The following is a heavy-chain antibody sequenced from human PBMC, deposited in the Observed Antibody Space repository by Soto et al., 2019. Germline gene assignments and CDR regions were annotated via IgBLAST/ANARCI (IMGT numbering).Heavy chain of an antibody. D-gene: IGHD1-26*01. CDR3: ARDERGGSDSAFYY. Sequence: EVQLVESGGGLVQPGGSLRLSCAASGFTFSDHYMDWVRQAPGKGLEWVGRIRNKVSRYTTEYAASVKGRFTISRDDSKNSLYMQMNSPKTEDTAVYYCARDERGGSDSAFYYWGQGTLVTVSS. CDR2: IRNKVSRYTT. J-gene: IGHJ4*02. V-gene: IGHV3-72*01. CDR1: GFTFSDHY.